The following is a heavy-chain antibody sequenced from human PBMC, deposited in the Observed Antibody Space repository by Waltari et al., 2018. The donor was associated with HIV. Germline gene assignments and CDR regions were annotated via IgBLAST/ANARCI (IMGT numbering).Heavy chain of an antibody. Sequence: QVQLQQWGAGLLKPSETLSLNCAVYGGSFRGYYWSWIRQSPGKGLEWIGEINDSGTTNYNPSLKSRVSISVDTSKSQFSLNLGSVTAADTAMYYCARRITIFRVVVSPYYFDFWGQGTLVTVSS. CDR1: GGSFRGYY. D-gene: IGHD3-3*01. V-gene: IGHV4-34*01. J-gene: IGHJ4*02. CDR3: ARRITIFRVVVSPYYFDF. CDR2: INDSGTT.